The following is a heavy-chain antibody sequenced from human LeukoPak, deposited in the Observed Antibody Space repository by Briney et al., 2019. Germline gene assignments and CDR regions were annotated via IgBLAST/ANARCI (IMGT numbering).Heavy chain of an antibody. V-gene: IGHV1-46*01. D-gene: IGHD2-2*01. Sequence: ASVKVSCKASRYTFTSYYMHWVRQAPGQGLEWMVIINPSGGSTSYAQKFQGSVTMTRDTSTSTVYMELSTLRSEDTAVYYCARTGPPGYCSSTSCYYYNGMDVWGQGPTVTVSS. J-gene: IGHJ6*02. CDR2: INPSGGST. CDR3: ARTGPPGYCSSTSCYYYNGMDV. CDR1: RYTFTSYY.